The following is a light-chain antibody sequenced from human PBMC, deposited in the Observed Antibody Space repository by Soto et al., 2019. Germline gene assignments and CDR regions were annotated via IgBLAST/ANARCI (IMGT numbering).Light chain of an antibody. V-gene: IGKV3-20*01. Sequence: EIVLTQSPGTLSLSPGERATLSCRASQSVNNNHLAWYQQKPGQAPRLLIHGAAIRATGIPDRFSGSGSGADFTLTISRLEPEDFAVYYCQQYGSSPGTFGQGTRLEIK. CDR2: GAA. CDR3: QQYGSSPGT. J-gene: IGKJ5*01. CDR1: QSVNNNH.